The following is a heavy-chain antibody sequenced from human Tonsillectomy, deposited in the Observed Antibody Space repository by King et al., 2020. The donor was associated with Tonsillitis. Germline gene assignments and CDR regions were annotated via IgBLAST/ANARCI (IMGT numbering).Heavy chain of an antibody. CDR2: IYYTGST. CDR3: ASATWSATPCPRPEFFQH. V-gene: IGHV4-31*03. CDR1: GASLSSDAYY. Sequence: VQLQESGPGLAKPSQTLSLTCIVSGASLSSDAYYWSWLRQRPGKGLEWIGYIYYTGSTFYNPSLKSRVTMSIETSKRRFSLNLSSVTAAATAVYYCASATWSATPCPRPEFFQHWGRGTLVSVSS. J-gene: IGHJ1*01. D-gene: IGHD2-8*02.